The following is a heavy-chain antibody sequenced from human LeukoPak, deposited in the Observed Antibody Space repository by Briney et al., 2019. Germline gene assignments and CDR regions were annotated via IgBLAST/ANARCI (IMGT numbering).Heavy chain of an antibody. Sequence: SETLSLTCTVSGGSISSYYWSWIRQPPGKGLEWIGYIYTSGSTNYNPSLKSRVTISVDTSKNQFSLKLSSVTAADTAVYYCARGGGSFDPWGQGTLVTVSS. V-gene: IGHV4-4*09. CDR1: GGSISSYY. CDR3: ARGGGSFDP. D-gene: IGHD3-16*01. CDR2: IYTSGST. J-gene: IGHJ5*02.